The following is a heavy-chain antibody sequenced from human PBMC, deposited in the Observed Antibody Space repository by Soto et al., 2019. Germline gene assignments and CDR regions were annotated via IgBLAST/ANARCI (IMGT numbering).Heavy chain of an antibody. CDR2: IYYSGST. D-gene: IGHD2-15*01. CDR1: GGSISSGGYY. V-gene: IGHV4-31*03. Sequence: SETLSLTCTVSGGSISSGGYYWSWIRQHPGKGLEWIGYIYYSGSTYYNPSLKSRVTISVDTSKNQFSLKLSSVTAADTAVYYCARDGYCSGGSCDTLYFDYWGQGTLVTSPQ. CDR3: ARDGYCSGGSCDTLYFDY. J-gene: IGHJ4*02.